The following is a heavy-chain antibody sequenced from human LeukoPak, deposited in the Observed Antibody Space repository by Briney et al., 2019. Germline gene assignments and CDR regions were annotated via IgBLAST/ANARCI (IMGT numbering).Heavy chain of an antibody. V-gene: IGHV1-69*04. CDR3: ARDCSSTSCAPTPDAFDI. CDR1: GGTVSSYT. Sequence: SVKVSCKAAGGTVSSYTISWVRQAPGQGLEWMGRIIPILGIANYAQKFQGRVTITADKSTSTAYMELSSLRSEDTAVYYCARDCSSTSCAPTPDAFDIWGQGTMVTVSS. CDR2: IIPILGIA. J-gene: IGHJ3*02. D-gene: IGHD2-2*01.